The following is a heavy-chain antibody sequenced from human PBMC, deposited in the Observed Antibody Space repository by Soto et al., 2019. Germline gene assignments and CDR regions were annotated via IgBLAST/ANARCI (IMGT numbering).Heavy chain of an antibody. D-gene: IGHD1-7*01. V-gene: IGHV6-1*01. J-gene: IGHJ6*03. CDR1: GDSVSSNSAA. CDR2: TYYRSRWYN. CDR3: AGTTSHQWYYMDV. Sequence: QVQLQESGPGLVKPSQTLSLTCAISGDSVSSNSAAWNWIRLSPSRGLGWLARTYYRSRWYNDYAVSVRSRITVNPDTSKNQFSLQLTSVTPEDTAVYYGAGTTSHQWYYMDVWGKGTTGTVSS.